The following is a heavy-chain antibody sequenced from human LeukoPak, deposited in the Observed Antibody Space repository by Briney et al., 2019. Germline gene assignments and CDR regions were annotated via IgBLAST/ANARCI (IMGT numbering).Heavy chain of an antibody. CDR3: ARVDGD. V-gene: IGHV4-38-2*02. CDR1: GGSISSYY. Sequence: SETLSLTCTVSGGSISSYYWGWMRQPPGQGLEYIGSIFHSGSTYYNPSLKSRVTISVDTSKNQFSLKLSSMTAADTAMYYCARVDGDWGQGTLVTVSS. CDR2: IFHSGST. D-gene: IGHD4-17*01. J-gene: IGHJ4*02.